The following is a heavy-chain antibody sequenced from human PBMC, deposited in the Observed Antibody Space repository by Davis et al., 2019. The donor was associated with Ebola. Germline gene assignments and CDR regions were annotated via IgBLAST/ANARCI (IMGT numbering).Heavy chain of an antibody. CDR3: ARVGAVAHNWFDP. Sequence: GGSLRLSCAASGFTFSSYGMHWVRQAPGKGLEWVAVIWYDGSNKYYADSVKGRFTISRDNSKNTLYLQMNSLRAEDTAVYYCARVGAVAHNWFDPWGQGTLVTVSS. J-gene: IGHJ5*02. CDR1: GFTFSSYG. V-gene: IGHV3-33*01. CDR2: IWYDGSNK. D-gene: IGHD6-19*01.